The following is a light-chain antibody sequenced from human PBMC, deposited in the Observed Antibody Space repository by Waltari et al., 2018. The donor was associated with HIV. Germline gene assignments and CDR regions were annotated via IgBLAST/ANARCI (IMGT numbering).Light chain of an antibody. CDR1: NVGSKG. V-gene: IGLV3-21*02. J-gene: IGLJ2*01. CDR2: DDT. Sequence: SYVLTQPPSVSVAPGQTARITCGGHNVGSKGVPWYQQKPGQAPGVVVYDDTDRPSGLPERFSGSNSGNTATLTISRVEAGDEADYHCQVWDNGTEHVVFGGGTKLTVL. CDR3: QVWDNGTEHVV.